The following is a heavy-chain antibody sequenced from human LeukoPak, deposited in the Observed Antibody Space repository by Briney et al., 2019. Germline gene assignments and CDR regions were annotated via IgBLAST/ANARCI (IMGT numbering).Heavy chain of an antibody. CDR1: GFTFSSYE. J-gene: IGHJ4*02. V-gene: IGHV3-23*01. CDR2: IDGPTFRT. CDR3: TAWVGAHFDF. D-gene: IGHD1-26*01. Sequence: PGGSLRLSCVASGFTFSSYEMNWVRQAPGKGLEWVSTIDGPTFRTHYADSVMGRFTISRDNSKNTLYLQMNSLRAEDTAVYFCTAWVGAHFDFWGQGTLVTVSS.